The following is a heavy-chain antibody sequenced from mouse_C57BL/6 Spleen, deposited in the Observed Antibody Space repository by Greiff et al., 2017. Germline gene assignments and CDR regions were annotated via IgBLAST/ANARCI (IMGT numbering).Heavy chain of an antibody. CDR3: ARNYERDY. Sequence: EVQLQQSGPELVKPGASVKISCKASGYTFTDYYMNWVKQSHGKSLEWIGDINPNNGGTSYNQKFKGKATLTVDKSSSTAYMELRSLTSEDSAVYYFARNYERDYWGQGTTLTVSS. V-gene: IGHV1-26*01. CDR2: INPNNGGT. CDR1: GYTFTDYY. D-gene: IGHD2-4*01. J-gene: IGHJ2*01.